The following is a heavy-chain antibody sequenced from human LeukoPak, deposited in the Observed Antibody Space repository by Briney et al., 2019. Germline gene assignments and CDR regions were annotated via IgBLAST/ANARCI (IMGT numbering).Heavy chain of an antibody. CDR3: ARDALRGYHPDF. J-gene: IGHJ4*02. CDR2: IRFDGGGA. D-gene: IGHD5-12*01. V-gene: IGHV3-30*02. Sequence: PGGSLRLSCAASGFTFSSYGMHWVRQAPGKGLDWVAFIRFDGGGAYHADSVKGRFTISRDNSKNTLDLQMNSLRPEDTAVYYCARDALRGYHPDFWGQGTLVTVSS. CDR1: GFTFSSYG.